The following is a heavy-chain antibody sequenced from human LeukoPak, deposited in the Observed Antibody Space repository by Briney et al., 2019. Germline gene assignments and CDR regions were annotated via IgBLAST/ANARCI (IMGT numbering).Heavy chain of an antibody. D-gene: IGHD3-9*01. V-gene: IGHV1-2*02. CDR3: ARDLRYFDWDYYYGMDV. Sequence: GPSVKVSCKASGYTFTGYYMHWVRQAPGQGPGWMGWINLNSGGTNYAQKFQGRVTMTRDTSISTAYLELSRLRSDDTAVYYCARDLRYFDWDYYYGMDVWGQGTTVTVSS. J-gene: IGHJ6*02. CDR1: GYTFTGYY. CDR2: INLNSGGT.